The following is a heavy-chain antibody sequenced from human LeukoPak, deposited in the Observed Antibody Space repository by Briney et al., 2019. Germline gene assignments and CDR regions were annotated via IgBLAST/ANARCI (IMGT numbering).Heavy chain of an antibody. CDR1: GYTFTDYY. CDR3: AGVRIGQQLDKYYYYAMDV. CDR2: INPNSGGT. V-gene: IGHV1-2*02. Sequence: EASVKVSCKASGYTFTDYYMHWVRQAPGQGLEWMGWINPNSGGTNYAQKFQGRVTMTTDTSISTAYMEVSRLRSDDTAVYYCAGVRIGQQLDKYYYYAMDVWGQGTTVTVSS. J-gene: IGHJ6*02. D-gene: IGHD6-13*01.